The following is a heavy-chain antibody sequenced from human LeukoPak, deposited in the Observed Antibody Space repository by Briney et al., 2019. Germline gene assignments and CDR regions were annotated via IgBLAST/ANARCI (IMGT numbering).Heavy chain of an antibody. CDR2: IHPEGNEK. V-gene: IGHV3-7*04. J-gene: IGHJ4*02. Sequence: GGSLRLSCAASGFTFDDYGMSWVRQAPGRGLEWVANIHPEGNEKYHVESVKGRFTISRDNTKNLLFLQMNGLRVEDTAVYYCARGDDFSGDHWGQGTLVTVSS. CDR1: GFTFDDYG. CDR3: ARGDDFSGDH. D-gene: IGHD1-1*01.